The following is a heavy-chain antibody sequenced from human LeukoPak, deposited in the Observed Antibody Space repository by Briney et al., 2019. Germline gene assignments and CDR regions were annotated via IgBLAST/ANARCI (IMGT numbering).Heavy chain of an antibody. J-gene: IGHJ4*02. V-gene: IGHV4-59*01. CDR1: GGSISTYY. CDR3: ARGRVPGY. D-gene: IGHD3-10*02. CDR2: IIYTGST. Sequence: SETLSLTCTVCGGSISTYYWSWNRPPPGKGLEWIGSIIYTGSTNYNPSLKSRVTISLDASKNQFSLKLNSVTAADTAVYYCARGRVPGYWGQGTLITVSS.